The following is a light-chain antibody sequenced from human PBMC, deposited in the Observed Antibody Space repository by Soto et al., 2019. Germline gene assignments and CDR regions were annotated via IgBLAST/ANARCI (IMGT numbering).Light chain of an antibody. CDR3: QQRGDWPA. CDR2: GAS. Sequence: EIVMTQSPGTLSLSPGDTATLSCRASQSLGSDLAWYQQKPGQAPRLLIFGASARPTGIPARISGSGSGTEFTLTISSLRSEDFAVYYCQQRGDWPAFGQGTRVEIK. J-gene: IGKJ1*01. V-gene: IGKV3-15*01. CDR1: QSLGSD.